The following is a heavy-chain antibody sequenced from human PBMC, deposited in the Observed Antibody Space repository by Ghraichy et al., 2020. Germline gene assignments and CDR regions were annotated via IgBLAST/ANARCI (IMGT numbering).Heavy chain of an antibody. CDR3: ASFRSSRYYYGMDV. V-gene: IGHV4-34*01. J-gene: IGHJ6*02. CDR1: GGSFSGYY. Sequence: SQTLSLTCAVYGGSFSGYYWSWIRQPPGKGLEWIGEINHSGSTNYNPSLKSRVTISVDTSKNQFSLKLSSVTAADTAVYYCASFRSSRYYYGMDVWGQGTTVTVSS. CDR2: INHSGST. D-gene: IGHD6-13*01.